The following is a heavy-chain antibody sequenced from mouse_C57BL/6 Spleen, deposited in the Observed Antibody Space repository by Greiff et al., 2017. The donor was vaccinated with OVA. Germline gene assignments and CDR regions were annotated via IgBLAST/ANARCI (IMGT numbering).Heavy chain of an antibody. CDR1: GYSFTGYY. V-gene: IGHV1-42*01. J-gene: IGHJ2*01. CDR3: ARGYYGNSYYVDY. D-gene: IGHD2-1*01. CDR2: INPSTGGT. Sequence: VQLQQSGPELVKPGASVKISCKASGYSFTGYYMNWVKQSPEKSLEWIGEINPSTGGTTYNQKFKAKATLTVDKSSSTAYMQLKSLTSEDSAVYYCARGYYGNSYYVDYWGQGTTLTVSS.